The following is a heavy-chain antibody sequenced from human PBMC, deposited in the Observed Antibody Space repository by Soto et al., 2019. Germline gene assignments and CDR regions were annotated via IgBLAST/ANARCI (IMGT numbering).Heavy chain of an antibody. V-gene: IGHV4-30-2*01. CDR3: ASVPDY. CDR1: GGSISSGGYS. CDR2: IYHSVRT. J-gene: IGHJ4*02. Sequence: QLQLQESGSGLVKPSQTLSLTCAVSGGSISSGGYSWSWIRQPPGQGLEWIAYIYHSVRTYYNPSLKSRLTISVDRSKTQFSLTLSSATAADTAVYYCASVPDYWGQGPLVTVSS.